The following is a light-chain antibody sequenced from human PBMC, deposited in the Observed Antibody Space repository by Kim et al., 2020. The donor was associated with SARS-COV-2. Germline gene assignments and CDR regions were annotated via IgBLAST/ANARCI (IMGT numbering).Light chain of an antibody. CDR1: QSLLHSNGYNY. J-gene: IGKJ2*01. Sequence: DIVMTQSPLSLPVTXGEPASISCRSSQSLLHSNGYNYLDWYLQKPGQSPQPLIFLGSNRASGVPDRFSGSGSGTDFTLEISRVEAEDVGVYYCMQTLQTPVTFGQGTKLEI. V-gene: IGKV2-28*01. CDR3: MQTLQTPVT. CDR2: LGS.